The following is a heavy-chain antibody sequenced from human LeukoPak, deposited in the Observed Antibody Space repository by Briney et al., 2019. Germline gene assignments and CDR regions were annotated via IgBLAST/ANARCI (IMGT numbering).Heavy chain of an antibody. CDR3: ARDLFCSSTSCYGGTDNWFDP. D-gene: IGHD2-2*01. CDR1: GYTFTGYY. J-gene: IGHJ5*02. Sequence: ASVKVSCKASGYTFTGYYMHWVRQAPGQGLERMGWINPNSGGTNYAQKFQGRVTMTRDTSISTAYMELSRLRSDDTAVYYCARDLFCSSTSCYGGTDNWFDPWGQGTLVTVSS. V-gene: IGHV1-2*02. CDR2: INPNSGGT.